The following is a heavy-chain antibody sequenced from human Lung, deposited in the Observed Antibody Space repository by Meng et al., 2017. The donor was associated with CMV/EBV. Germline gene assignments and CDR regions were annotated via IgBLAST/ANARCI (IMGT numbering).Heavy chain of an antibody. CDR2: ISYDGDHR. V-gene: IGHV3-30-3*01. J-gene: IGHJ6*02. CDR3: ARDQNDCSGIRCRIVGSHFYYYMDV. D-gene: IGHD2-2*01. Sequence: HWVRQSPGKGLEWVAVISYDGDHRDFADSVKGRFTISRDNSKNTLYLQINSLRADDTAVYYCARDQNDCSGIRCRIVGSHFYYYMDVWGQGTTVTVSS.